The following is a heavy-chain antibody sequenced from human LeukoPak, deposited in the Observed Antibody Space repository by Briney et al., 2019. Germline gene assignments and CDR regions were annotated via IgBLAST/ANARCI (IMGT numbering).Heavy chain of an antibody. D-gene: IGHD2-2*01. CDR3: ARVVGYCSSTSCSPFDY. CDR1: GFTFDGYT. CDR2: ITWDGGGA. V-gene: IGHV3-43*01. J-gene: IGHJ4*02. Sequence: GGSLRLSCAASGFTFDGYTLHWVRQAPGKGLEWVSLITWDGGGAYYADSVRGRFTISRDNSNNSLYLQMNSLRAEDTAVYYCARVVGYCSSTSCSPFDYWGQGTLVTVSS.